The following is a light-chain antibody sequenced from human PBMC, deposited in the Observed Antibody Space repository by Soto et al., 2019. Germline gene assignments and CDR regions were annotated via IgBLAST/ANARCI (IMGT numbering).Light chain of an antibody. CDR3: QQYVNSHQT. V-gene: IGKV3-20*01. CDR2: GTS. Sequence: ETVLTQSPGTLSLSPGERATLSCRASQSISSSYLAWYQQKPGQAPRLLIYGTSTRATGIPDRFTGSGSGTDFTLTISRLEPEDSAIYYCQQYVNSHQTFGQGTKLEIK. J-gene: IGKJ2*01. CDR1: QSISSSY.